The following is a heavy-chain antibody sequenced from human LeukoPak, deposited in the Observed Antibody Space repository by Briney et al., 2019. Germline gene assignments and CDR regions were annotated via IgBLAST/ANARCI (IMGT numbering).Heavy chain of an antibody. V-gene: IGHV1-2*02. J-gene: IGHJ4*02. D-gene: IGHD5-12*01. CDR3: ARDGYSGYDSAYFDY. Sequence: ASVKVSCKASGYTFTGYYMHWVRQAPGQGLEWMGWINPNSGATNYAQKFQGRVTMTRDTSISTAYMELSRLRSDDTAVYYCARDGYSGYDSAYFDYWGQGTLVTVSS. CDR1: GYTFTGYY. CDR2: INPNSGAT.